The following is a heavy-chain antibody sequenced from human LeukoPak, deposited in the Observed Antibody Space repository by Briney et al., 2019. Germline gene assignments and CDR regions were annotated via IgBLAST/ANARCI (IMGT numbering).Heavy chain of an antibody. J-gene: IGHJ4*02. Sequence: SETLSLTCAVYGGSFSGYYWSWIRQPSGKGLEWIGEINHSGSTNYNPSLKSRVTISVDTSKNQFSLKLSSVTAADTAVYYCARHVVYWFGESEGYFDYWGQGTLVTVSS. CDR3: ARHVVYWFGESEGYFDY. D-gene: IGHD3-10*01. CDR2: INHSGST. CDR1: GGSFSGYY. V-gene: IGHV4-34*01.